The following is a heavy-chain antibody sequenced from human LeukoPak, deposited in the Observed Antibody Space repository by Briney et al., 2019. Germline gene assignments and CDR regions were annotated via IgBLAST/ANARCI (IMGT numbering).Heavy chain of an antibody. CDR3: AREERTPGIAAAGFDY. CDR1: GYTFTGYY. J-gene: IGHJ4*02. CDR2: INPNSGGT. D-gene: IGHD6-13*01. Sequence: ASVKVSRKASGYTFTGYYMHWVRQAPGQGLEWMGWINPNSGGTNYAQKFQGRVTMTRDTSISTAYMELSRLRSDDTAVYYCAREERTPGIAAAGFDYWGQGTLVTVSS. V-gene: IGHV1-2*02.